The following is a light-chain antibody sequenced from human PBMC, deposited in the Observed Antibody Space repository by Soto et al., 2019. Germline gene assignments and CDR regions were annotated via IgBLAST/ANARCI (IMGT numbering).Light chain of an antibody. Sequence: EIVMTQSPATLSVSPGEGATLSCRASQSVRSDLAWYQHKPGLAPRLLIYGVSTRATGIPVRFSGSGSGSEFTLSISSLQSEDSAIYYCQHYNNLPVTLGGGTKVDIK. CDR2: GVS. V-gene: IGKV3-15*01. J-gene: IGKJ4*01. CDR1: QSVRSD. CDR3: QHYNNLPVT.